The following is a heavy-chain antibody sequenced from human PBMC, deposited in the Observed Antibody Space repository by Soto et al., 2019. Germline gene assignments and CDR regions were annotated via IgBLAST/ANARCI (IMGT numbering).Heavy chain of an antibody. CDR1: GYTFTGYY. D-gene: IGHD2-15*01. CDR3: ARDGNCSGGSCYFSGASYGMDV. V-gene: IGHV1-2*02. Sequence: QVQLVQSGAEVKKPGASVKVSCKASGYTFTGYYMHWVRQAPGQGLEWMGWINPNSGGTNYAQKFQGGDTKTTDTSSSKAYMELSRLRSDDTAVYYCARDGNCSGGSCYFSGASYGMDVWGQGTTVTVSS. CDR2: INPNSGGT. J-gene: IGHJ6*02.